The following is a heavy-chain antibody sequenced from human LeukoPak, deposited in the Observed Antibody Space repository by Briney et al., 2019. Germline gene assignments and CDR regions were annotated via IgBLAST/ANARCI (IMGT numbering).Heavy chain of an antibody. J-gene: IGHJ5*02. CDR1: GGSISSYY. D-gene: IGHD3-9*01. V-gene: IGHV4-4*07. CDR3: AREAYDVLTSDWFDP. Sequence: PSETLSLTCTVSGGSISSYYWGWIRQPAGKGLEWIGRIYTSGSTNYNPSLKSRVTISVDTSKNQFSLKLSSVTAADTAMYYCAREAYDVLTSDWFDPWGQGTLVTVSS. CDR2: IYTSGST.